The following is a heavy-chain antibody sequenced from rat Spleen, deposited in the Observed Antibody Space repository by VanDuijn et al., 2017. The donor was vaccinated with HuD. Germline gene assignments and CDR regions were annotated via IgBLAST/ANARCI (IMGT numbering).Heavy chain of an antibody. V-gene: IGHV10-5*01. D-gene: IGHD3-1*01. Sequence: VQLVESGGGLVQPKESLKISCAASGFTFSNAAMYWVRQAPGKGLECIARIRTKSNYYATYYADSVRGRFTISRDDSKSMVYLQMDNLKTEDTAMYYCTAASNEYWGQGVMVTVSS. CDR3: TAASNEY. J-gene: IGHJ2*01. CDR1: GFTFSNAA. CDR2: IRTKSNYYAT.